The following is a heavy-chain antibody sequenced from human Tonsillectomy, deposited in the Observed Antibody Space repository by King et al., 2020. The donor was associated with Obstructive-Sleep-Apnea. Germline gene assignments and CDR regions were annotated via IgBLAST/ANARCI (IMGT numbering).Heavy chain of an antibody. CDR1: GGSISSYY. CDR3: ARHLSSYYYETPGAFDI. Sequence: VQLQESGPGLVKPSETLSLTCTVSGGSISSYYWSWIRQPPGKGLEWIGYIYYSGSTNYNPSLKSRVTISVDTSKNQFSLKLSSVTAADTAVYYCARHLSSYYYETPGAFDIWGQGTMVTVSS. V-gene: IGHV4-59*08. J-gene: IGHJ3*02. D-gene: IGHD3-22*01. CDR2: IYYSGST.